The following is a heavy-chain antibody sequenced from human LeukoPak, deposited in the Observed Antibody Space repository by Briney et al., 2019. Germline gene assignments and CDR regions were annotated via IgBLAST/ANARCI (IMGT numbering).Heavy chain of an antibody. J-gene: IGHJ4*02. CDR1: GFTFRSYW. V-gene: IGHV3-74*01. CDR3: VRDAYNILTAPYFDY. D-gene: IGHD3-9*01. CDR2: INSDGSTT. Sequence: GGSLRLSCAAAGFTFRSYWMHWVRQAPGKGLLWVSRINSDGSTTSYADPVKGRFTISRDNAKNTLYLQMDSLRAEDTAVYYCVRDAYNILTAPYFDYWGQGTLVTVSS.